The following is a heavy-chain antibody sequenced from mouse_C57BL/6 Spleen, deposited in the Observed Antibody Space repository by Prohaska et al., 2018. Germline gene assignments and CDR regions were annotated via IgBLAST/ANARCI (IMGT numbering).Heavy chain of an antibody. J-gene: IGHJ1*03. D-gene: IGHD1-1*01. Sequence: QVQLQQPGAELVRPGSSVKLSCKASGYTFTSYWMDWVKQRPGQGLEWIGNIYPSDSETHYNQKFKDKATLTVYKSSSTAYMQLSSLTSEDSAVYYCARRPYGSSYLYGYFDVWGTGTTVTVSS. CDR1: GYTFTSYW. CDR2: IYPSDSET. CDR3: ARRPYGSSYLYGYFDV. V-gene: IGHV1-61*01.